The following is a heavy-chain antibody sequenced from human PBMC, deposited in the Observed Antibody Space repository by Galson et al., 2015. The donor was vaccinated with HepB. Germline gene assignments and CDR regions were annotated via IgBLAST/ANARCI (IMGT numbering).Heavy chain of an antibody. D-gene: IGHD3-3*01. CDR3: ATLYYDFWSGSSLAYYYSYMVA. CDR1: GFTFRNTW. CDR2: IKRKIDGGTI. J-gene: IGHJ6*03. V-gene: IGHV3-15*07. Sequence: SLRLSCAASGFTFRNTWMNWVRQAPGKGLEWVGRIKRKIDGGTIAYAAPVKGRFIISRDDSKHMVYMEMNSLKTEDTAVYHCATLYYDFWSGSSLAYYYSYMVAWGKGTTVAVSS.